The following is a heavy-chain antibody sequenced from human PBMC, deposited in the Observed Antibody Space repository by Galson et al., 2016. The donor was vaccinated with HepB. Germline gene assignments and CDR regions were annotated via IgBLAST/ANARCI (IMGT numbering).Heavy chain of an antibody. Sequence: TLSLTCTVSGASISRSSYYWGWIRQHPGKGLEWIGYIHYSGSTYYNPSLESRVSISVDTSKNQFSLKLSSVTAADTAVYYCARDKNERGYSYGHFDYWGQGALVTVSS. V-gene: IGHV4-31*03. CDR2: IHYSGST. J-gene: IGHJ4*02. CDR1: GASISRSSYY. CDR3: ARDKNERGYSYGHFDY. D-gene: IGHD5-18*01.